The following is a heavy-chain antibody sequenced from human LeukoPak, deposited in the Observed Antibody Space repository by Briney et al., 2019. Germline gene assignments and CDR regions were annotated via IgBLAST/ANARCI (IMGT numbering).Heavy chain of an antibody. CDR2: ISGSGGST. Sequence: PSETLSLTCAVYGGSFSGYYWSWVRQAPGKGLEWVSAISGSGGSTYYADSVKGRFTISRDNSKNTLYLQMNSLRAEDTAVYYCAESGPAMVLYYFDYWGQGTLVTVSS. CDR1: GGSFSGYY. CDR3: AESGPAMVLYYFDY. V-gene: IGHV3-23*01. J-gene: IGHJ4*02. D-gene: IGHD4/OR15-4a*01.